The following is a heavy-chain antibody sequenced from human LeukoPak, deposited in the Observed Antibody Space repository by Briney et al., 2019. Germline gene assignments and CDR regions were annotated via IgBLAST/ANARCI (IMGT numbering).Heavy chain of an antibody. CDR1: GGSISSGSYY. V-gene: IGHV4-61*02. Sequence: SQTLSLTCTVSGGSISSGSYYWSWIRQPAGKGLEWIGRIYTSGSTNYNPSLKSRVTISVDTSKNQFSLKLSSVTAADTAVYYCARALYCSSTSCYPYYYYYYMDVWGKGTTVTVSS. CDR3: ARALYCSSTSCYPYYYYYYMDV. CDR2: IYTSGST. J-gene: IGHJ6*03. D-gene: IGHD2-2*01.